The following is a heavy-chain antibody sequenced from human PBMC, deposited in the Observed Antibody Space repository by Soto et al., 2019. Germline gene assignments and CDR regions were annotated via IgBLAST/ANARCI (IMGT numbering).Heavy chain of an antibody. D-gene: IGHD2-15*01. V-gene: IGHV1-46*01. CDR1: GYTFTSHY. Sequence: ASVKVSCKASGYTFTSHYMHWVRQAPGQGLEWMGIINPSGGSTSYAQKFQGRVTMTTDTSTSTVYMELRSLRSEDTAVYYCARGELYCSGGSCYYYWGQGTLVTVSS. J-gene: IGHJ4*02. CDR2: INPSGGST. CDR3: ARGELYCSGGSCYYY.